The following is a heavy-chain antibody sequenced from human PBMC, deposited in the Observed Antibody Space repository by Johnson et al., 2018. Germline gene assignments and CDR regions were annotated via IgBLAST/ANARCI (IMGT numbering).Heavy chain of an antibody. D-gene: IGHD1-26*01. V-gene: IGHV3-64*01. CDR3: ARGIVGATYDAFDI. CDR2: ISSNGGST. CDR1: GFTFSSYA. J-gene: IGHJ3*02. Sequence: VQLVQSGGGLVQPGGSLRLSCAASGFTFSSYAMHWVRQAPGKGLEYVSAISSNGGSTYYANSVKGRFTISRENSKNTLYLQMGSLRAEDMAVYYCARGIVGATYDAFDIWGQGTMVTVSS.